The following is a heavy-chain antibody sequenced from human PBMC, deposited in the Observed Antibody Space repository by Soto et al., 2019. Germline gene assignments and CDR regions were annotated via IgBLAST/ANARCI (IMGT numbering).Heavy chain of an antibody. D-gene: IGHD6-13*01. V-gene: IGHV6-1*01. CDR1: GDSVSSNSAA. CDR3: ARAYGYSSSWSYYYYYMDV. CDR2: TYYRSKWYN. J-gene: IGHJ6*03. Sequence: LSQTLSLTCAISGDSVSSNSAAWNWIRQSPSRGLEWLGRTYYRSKWYNDYAVSVKSRITINPDTSKNQFSLQLNSVTPEDTAVYYCARAYGYSSSWSYYYYYMDVWGKGTTVTVSS.